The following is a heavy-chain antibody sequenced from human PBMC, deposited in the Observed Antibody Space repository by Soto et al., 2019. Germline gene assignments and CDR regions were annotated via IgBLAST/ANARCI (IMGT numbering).Heavy chain of an antibody. CDR3: ASHLKKGNSVFRGVDY. Sequence: QLQLQESGPGLVKPSETLSLTCTVSGGSISSNSYYWGWIRQPPGKGLEWIGSIYYSGNTYYNSSLKIRVTISVDTSKNQFSLNLGSVTAADTAVYYCASHLKKGNSVFRGVDYWGQGTPVTVSS. CDR2: IYYSGNT. J-gene: IGHJ4*02. D-gene: IGHD3-10*01. CDR1: GGSISSNSYY. V-gene: IGHV4-39*01.